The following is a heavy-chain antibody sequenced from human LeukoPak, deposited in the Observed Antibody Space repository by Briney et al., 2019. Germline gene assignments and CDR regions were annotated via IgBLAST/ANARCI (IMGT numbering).Heavy chain of an antibody. CDR2: INPNSGGT. V-gene: IGHV1-2*06. CDR3: TREDDSSGYRPFDI. D-gene: IGHD3-22*01. J-gene: IGHJ3*02. Sequence: ASVKVSCKASGYTFTSYYMHWVRQAPGQGLEWMGRINPNSGGTNYAQKFQGRVTMTRDTSISTAYMDLSSLRSDDTAVYYCTREDDSSGYRPFDIWGQGTMVTVSS. CDR1: GYTFTSYY.